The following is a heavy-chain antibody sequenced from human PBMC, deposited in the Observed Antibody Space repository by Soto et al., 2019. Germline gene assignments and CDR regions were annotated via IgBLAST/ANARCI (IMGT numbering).Heavy chain of an antibody. CDR1: GYRFSEYA. Sequence: GVSLRLSCVGSGYRFSEYAMAWIRQAPGKGLEWVTGVTSGAIATYYADSVKGRFTISRNNSLNILYLQMDNLGADDTAVYYCAKSHDTSAYYLSIDSWGQGTQVTVSS. CDR3: AKSHDTSAYYLSIDS. J-gene: IGHJ4*02. V-gene: IGHV3-23*03. CDR2: VTSGAIAT. D-gene: IGHD3-22*01.